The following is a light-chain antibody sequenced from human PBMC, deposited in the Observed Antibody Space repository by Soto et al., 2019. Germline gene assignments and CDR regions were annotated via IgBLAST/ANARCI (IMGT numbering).Light chain of an antibody. CDR2: DAS. Sequence: EIVLTQSPATLSLSPGERATLSCRASQSVSSYLAWYQQKPGQAPRLLISDASNRATGIPDRFSGSGSGTDFSLTISSLEPEDFAVYYCQQRSNWLYTFGQGTKLEIK. CDR1: QSVSSY. V-gene: IGKV3-11*01. CDR3: QQRSNWLYT. J-gene: IGKJ2*01.